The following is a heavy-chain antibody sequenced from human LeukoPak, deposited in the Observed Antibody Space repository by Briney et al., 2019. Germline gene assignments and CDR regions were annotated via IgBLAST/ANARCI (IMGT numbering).Heavy chain of an antibody. CDR2: ISYDGSIK. D-gene: IGHD3-10*01. Sequence: PGGSLRLSCAASGFTFSSYGIHWVRQAPGKGLEWVAVISYDGSIKNYADSVKGRFTISRDNAKNSLYLQMNSLRAEDTAVYYCASSYGSGSYSSYYYYYMDVWGKGTTVTISS. V-gene: IGHV3-30*03. CDR3: ASSYGSGSYSSYYYYYMDV. J-gene: IGHJ6*03. CDR1: GFTFSSYG.